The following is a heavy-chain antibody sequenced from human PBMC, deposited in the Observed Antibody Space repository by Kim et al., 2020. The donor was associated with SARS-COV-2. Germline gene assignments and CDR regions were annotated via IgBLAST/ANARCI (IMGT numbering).Heavy chain of an antibody. J-gene: IGHJ6*02. CDR3: ARERGSYYYYYGMDV. Sequence: DSVKGRLPISRANSKNTLYLQMNSLRAEDTAVYYCARERGSYYYYYGMDVWGQGTTVTVSS. V-gene: IGHV3-53*01.